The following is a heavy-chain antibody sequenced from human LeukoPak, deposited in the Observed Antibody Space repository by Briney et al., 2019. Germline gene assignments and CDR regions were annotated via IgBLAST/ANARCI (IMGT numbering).Heavy chain of an antibody. V-gene: IGHV1-2*02. J-gene: IGHJ4*02. CDR1: GYTFTRYG. CDR3: ARDWGAYYYESGTLSHFDY. Sequence: ASVKVSCKTSGYTFTRYGISWVRQAPGQGLEWMGWINPNSGDTNYAQKFQGRVTMTRDTSISTAYMELSRLRSDDTAVYYCARDWGAYYYESGTLSHFDYWGQGTLVTVSS. D-gene: IGHD3-10*01. CDR2: INPNSGDT.